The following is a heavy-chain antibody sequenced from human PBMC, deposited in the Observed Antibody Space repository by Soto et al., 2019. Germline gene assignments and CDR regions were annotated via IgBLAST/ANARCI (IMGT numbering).Heavy chain of an antibody. CDR2: IYYSGST. V-gene: IGHV4-39*01. CDR3: ARSSTIRPNFDY. Sequence: PSETLSLTCTVSGDSISSGDYYWSWIRQPPGKGLEWIGCIYYSGSTYYSPSLKSRVTISVDTSKNQFSLNLSSVTAADTAVYYCARSSTIRPNFDYWGQGTLVTVSS. CDR1: GDSISSGDYY. J-gene: IGHJ4*02. D-gene: IGHD2-2*01.